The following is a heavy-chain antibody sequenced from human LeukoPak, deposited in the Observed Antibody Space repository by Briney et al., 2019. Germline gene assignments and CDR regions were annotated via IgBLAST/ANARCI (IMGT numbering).Heavy chain of an antibody. J-gene: IGHJ4*02. CDR3: TRTKTLNRGYDGRGGVDY. CDR1: GFTFGDYA. D-gene: IGHD5-12*01. V-gene: IGHV3-49*03. CDR2: IRSKAYGGTT. Sequence: GGSLRLSCTASGFTFGDYAMSWFRQAPGKGLEWVGFIRSKAYGGTTEYAASVKGRFTISRDDSKSIAYLQMNSLKTEDTAVYYCTRTKTLNRGYDGRGGVDYWGQGTLVTVSS.